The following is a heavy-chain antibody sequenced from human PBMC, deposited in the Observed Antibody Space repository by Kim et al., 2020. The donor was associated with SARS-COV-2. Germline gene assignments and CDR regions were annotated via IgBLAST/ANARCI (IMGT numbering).Heavy chain of an antibody. CDR2: IYSGYIDIK. J-gene: IGHJ6*02. V-gene: IGHV3-53*05. Sequence: GGSLRLSCAASGFTVSSNYMSWVRQAPGKGLEWVSVIYSGYIDIKYYADSVKGRFTISRDNSENTVYLQTNSLRLEDTAVYYCARPSPEVYMSSWYDHGMDVWGQGTTVTVSS. CDR1: GFTVSSNY. CDR3: ARPSPEVYMSSWYDHGMDV. D-gene: IGHD6-13*01.